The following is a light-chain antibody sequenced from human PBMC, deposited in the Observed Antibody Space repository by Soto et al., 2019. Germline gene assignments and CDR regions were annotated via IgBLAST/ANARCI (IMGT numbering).Light chain of an antibody. J-gene: IGKJ1*01. CDR2: KAS. CDR3: QHYNSYSEA. Sequence: DIKMTQSPSTLSGTVGDRVTITCRACQTISSWLAWYQQKPGKAPKLLIYKASTLKSGVPSRFSGSGSGTEFTLTISSLQPDDFATYYCQHYNSYSEAFGQGTKVDIK. V-gene: IGKV1-5*03. CDR1: QTISSW.